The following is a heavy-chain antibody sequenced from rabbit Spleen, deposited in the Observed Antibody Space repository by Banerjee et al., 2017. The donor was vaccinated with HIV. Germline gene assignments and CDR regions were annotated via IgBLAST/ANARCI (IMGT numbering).Heavy chain of an antibody. CDR1: GIDFTKYY. Sequence: QEQLVETGGGLVQPGGSLTLSCKASGIDFTKYYITWVRQAPGKGLEWIGIIYAAKGSTDYASWVNGRFTISKTSSTTVTLQMTSLTAADTATYFCARDLTGVIGWNFGWWGQGTLVTVS. CDR2: IYAAKGST. J-gene: IGHJ3*01. D-gene: IGHD4-1*01. V-gene: IGHV1S45*01. CDR3: ARDLTGVIGWNFGW.